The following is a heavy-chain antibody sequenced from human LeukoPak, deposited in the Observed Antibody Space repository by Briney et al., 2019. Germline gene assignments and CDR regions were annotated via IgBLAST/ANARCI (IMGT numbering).Heavy chain of an antibody. Sequence: PGXSLRLSCAASGFTFSSYAMSWVRQAPGKGLEWVSAISGSGGSTYYADSGKGRFTISRDNSNNTLYLQMNSLRAEDTAVYYCAKDRIAVAGTHDYWGQGTLVTVSS. CDR2: ISGSGGST. CDR1: GFTFSSYA. CDR3: AKDRIAVAGTHDY. J-gene: IGHJ4*02. V-gene: IGHV3-23*01. D-gene: IGHD6-19*01.